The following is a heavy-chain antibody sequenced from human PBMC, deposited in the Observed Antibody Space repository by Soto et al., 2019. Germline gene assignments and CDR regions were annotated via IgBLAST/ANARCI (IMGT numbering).Heavy chain of an antibody. J-gene: IGHJ4*02. Sequence: VGSLRLSCAASGFTFSGFSMNWVRQAPGKGLEWVSSVTSSPSSMFYADSVKGRFTISRDDAKDSLFLQMNSLRADDTAVYYCAREADFASSGYVLDYWGRGTLVTVSS. CDR3: AREADFASSGYVLDY. V-gene: IGHV3-21*01. D-gene: IGHD3-22*01. CDR1: GFTFSGFS. CDR2: VTSSPSSM.